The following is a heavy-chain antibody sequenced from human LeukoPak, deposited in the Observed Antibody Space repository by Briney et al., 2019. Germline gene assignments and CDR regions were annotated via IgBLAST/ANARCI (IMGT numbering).Heavy chain of an antibody. CDR2: IYYSGST. CDR3: ARDTRDNWFDP. CDR1: GGSISSYY. Sequence: PSETLSLTCTVSGGSISSYYWSWIRQPPGKGLEWIGYIYYSGSTNYNPSLKSQVTISVDTSKNQFSLKLSSVTAADTAVYYCARDTRDNWFDPWGQGTLVTVSS. J-gene: IGHJ5*02. V-gene: IGHV4-59*01.